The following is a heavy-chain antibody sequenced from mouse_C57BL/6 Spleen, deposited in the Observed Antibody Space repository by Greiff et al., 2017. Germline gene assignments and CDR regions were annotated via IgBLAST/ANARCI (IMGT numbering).Heavy chain of an antibody. J-gene: IGHJ4*01. V-gene: IGHV3-6*01. D-gene: IGHD1-1*01. CDR3: TRNCASSPDAMDY. CDR2: ISYDGSN. Sequence: EVQLQESGPGLVKPSQSLSITCSVTGYSITSGYYWNWIRQFPGNILEWMGYISYDGSNYYNPSPTNRISITRDTSKNQFFLKLNSVTTEVTATYYCTRNCASSPDAMDYWGQGTSVTVSS. CDR1: GYSITSGYY.